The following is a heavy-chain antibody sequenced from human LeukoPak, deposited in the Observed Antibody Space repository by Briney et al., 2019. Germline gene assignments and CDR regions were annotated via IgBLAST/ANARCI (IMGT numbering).Heavy chain of an antibody. Sequence: SVKVSCKASGGTFSSYAISWVRQAPGQGLEWMGGIIPIFGTANYAQKFQGRVTITADESTSTAYMELSSLRSEDTAVCYCAREGATVSTQNPYNWFDPWGQGTLVTVSS. CDR2: IIPIFGTA. V-gene: IGHV1-69*13. CDR3: AREGATVSTQNPYNWFDP. CDR1: GGTFSSYA. J-gene: IGHJ5*02. D-gene: IGHD4-11*01.